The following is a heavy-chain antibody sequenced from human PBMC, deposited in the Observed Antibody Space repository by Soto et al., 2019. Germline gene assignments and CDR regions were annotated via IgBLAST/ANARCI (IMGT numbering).Heavy chain of an antibody. V-gene: IGHV3-74*01. CDR3: AKGYSSGWYATFYVPMDV. CDR1: GFTFSNYF. Sequence: GGSLRLSCAASGFTFSNYFMHWVRQVPGEGLVWVSRISGDGSTISYADSVKGRFTISRDNSKNTLYLQMNSLRAEDTAVYYCAKGYSSGWYATFYVPMDVWGQGTTVTVSS. J-gene: IGHJ6*02. D-gene: IGHD6-19*01. CDR2: ISGDGSTI.